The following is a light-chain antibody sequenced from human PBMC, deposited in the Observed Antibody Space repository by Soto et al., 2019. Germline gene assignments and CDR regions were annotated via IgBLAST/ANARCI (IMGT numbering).Light chain of an antibody. J-gene: IGLJ1*01. V-gene: IGLV2-8*01. CDR3: NSYVGSNNYV. Sequence: QSVLTQPPSASGSPGQSVTISCIGTASDIGRYNYVSWYQHHPGKAPNLIIYEVTKRPSGVPDRFSGSKSGNTASLTVSGLQADDEADYYCNSYVGSNNYVFGTGTNVT. CDR1: ASDIGRYNY. CDR2: EVT.